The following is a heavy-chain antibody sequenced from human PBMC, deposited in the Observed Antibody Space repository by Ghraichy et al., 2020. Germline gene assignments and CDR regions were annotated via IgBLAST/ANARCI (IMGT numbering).Heavy chain of an antibody. Sequence: SETLSLTCTVSGGSISSSSYYWGWIRQPPGKGLEWIGSIYYSGSTYYNPSLKSRVTISVDTSKNQFSLKLSSVTAADTAVYYCARQGRSKQWLPHNWFDPWGQGTLVTVSS. V-gene: IGHV4-39*01. CDR2: IYYSGST. J-gene: IGHJ5*02. CDR3: ARQGRSKQWLPHNWFDP. D-gene: IGHD6-19*01. CDR1: GGSISSSSYY.